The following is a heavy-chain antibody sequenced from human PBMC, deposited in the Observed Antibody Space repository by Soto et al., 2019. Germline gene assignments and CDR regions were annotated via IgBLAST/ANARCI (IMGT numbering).Heavy chain of an antibody. CDR1: GYTFTGYY. Sequence: ASVKVSCKASGYTFTGYYMHWVRQAPGQGLEWMGWINPNSGGTNYAQKFQGRVTMTRDTSISTAYMELSRLRSDDTAVYYCARGGITIFIVVYNWFDPWGQGTLVTVSS. D-gene: IGHD3-3*01. V-gene: IGHV1-2*02. J-gene: IGHJ5*02. CDR3: ARGGITIFIVVYNWFDP. CDR2: INPNSGGT.